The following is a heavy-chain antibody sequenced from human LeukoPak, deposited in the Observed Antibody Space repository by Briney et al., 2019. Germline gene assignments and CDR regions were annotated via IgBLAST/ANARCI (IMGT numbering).Heavy chain of an antibody. Sequence: GGSLRLSCAASGFTFSGSAMHWVRQASGKGLEWVGRIRSKANSHATAYAASVKGRFTISRDDSKNTAYLQMNSLKTEDTAVYYCTRQYSSSSDFDYWGQGTLVTVSS. CDR2: IRSKANSHAT. J-gene: IGHJ4*02. V-gene: IGHV3-73*01. D-gene: IGHD6-6*01. CDR3: TRQYSSSSDFDY. CDR1: GFTFSGSA.